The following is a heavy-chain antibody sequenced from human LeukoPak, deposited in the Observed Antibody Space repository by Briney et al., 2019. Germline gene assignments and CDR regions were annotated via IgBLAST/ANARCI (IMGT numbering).Heavy chain of an antibody. V-gene: IGHV4-59*01. CDR1: GGSISSYY. D-gene: IGHD2-2*01. CDR2: TYYSGGT. J-gene: IGHJ3*02. Sequence: SETLSLTCTVSGGSISSYYWSWVRQPPGKGLEWIGYTYYSGGTNYNPSLKSRVTISVDTSKNQFSLKLTSVTAADTAVYYCERATGSTSRWGNAFDIWGQGTMVTVSS. CDR3: ERATGSTSRWGNAFDI.